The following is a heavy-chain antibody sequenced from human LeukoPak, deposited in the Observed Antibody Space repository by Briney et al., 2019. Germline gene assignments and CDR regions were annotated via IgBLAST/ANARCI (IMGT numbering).Heavy chain of an antibody. CDR3: ARGQQWLVLGYYYYYMDV. CDR2: ISGSGGST. V-gene: IGHV3-23*01. Sequence: GGSLRLSCAASGFTFSSYAMSWVRQAPGKGLEWVSAISGSGGSTYYADSVKGRFTISRDNSKNTLYLQMNSLRAEDTAVYYCARGQQWLVLGYYYYYMDVWGKGTTVTVSS. D-gene: IGHD6-19*01. J-gene: IGHJ6*03. CDR1: GFTFSSYA.